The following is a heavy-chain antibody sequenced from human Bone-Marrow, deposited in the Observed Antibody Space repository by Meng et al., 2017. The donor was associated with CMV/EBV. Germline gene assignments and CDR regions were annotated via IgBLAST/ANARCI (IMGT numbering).Heavy chain of an antibody. CDR2: IRYDGSNK. V-gene: IGHV3-30*02. D-gene: IGHD2-21*01. J-gene: IGHJ6*02. CDR1: GFTFSSYG. CDR3: ARRGGVYCGGDCYDYYAMDV. Sequence: GESLKISCAASGFTFSSYGMHWVRQAPGKGLEWVAFIRYDGSNKYYADSVKGRFTISRDNSKNTLYLQMNCLRAEATGVYFCARRGGVYCGGDCYDYYAMDVWGQASTVTVSS.